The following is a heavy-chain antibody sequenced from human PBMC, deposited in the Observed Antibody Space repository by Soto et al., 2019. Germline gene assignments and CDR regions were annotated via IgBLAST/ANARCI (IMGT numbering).Heavy chain of an antibody. CDR2: IYYSGST. CDR3: ASINGDLEY. D-gene: IGHD4-17*01. J-gene: IGHJ4*02. CDR1: GGSISSGDYY. V-gene: IGHV4-30-4*01. Sequence: SETLSLTCTVSGGSISSGDYYWSWIRQPPGKGLEWIGYIYYSGSTYYNPSLKSRVTISVDTSKNQSSLKLSSVTAADPAVYYCASINGDLEYWDQGTLVTVSS.